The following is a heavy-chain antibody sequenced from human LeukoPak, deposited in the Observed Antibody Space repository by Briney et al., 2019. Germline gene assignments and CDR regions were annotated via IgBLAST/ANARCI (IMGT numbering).Heavy chain of an antibody. CDR1: GGSISSGDYY. V-gene: IGHV4-30-4*08. D-gene: IGHD6-19*01. Sequence: KTSQTLSLTCTVSGGSISSGDYYWSWIRQPPGKGLEWIVYIYYSGSTYYNPSLKSRVTISVDTSKNQFSLKLSSVTAADTAVYYCARDLSPYSSGFIDYWGQGTLVSVSS. CDR2: IYYSGST. J-gene: IGHJ4*02. CDR3: ARDLSPYSSGFIDY.